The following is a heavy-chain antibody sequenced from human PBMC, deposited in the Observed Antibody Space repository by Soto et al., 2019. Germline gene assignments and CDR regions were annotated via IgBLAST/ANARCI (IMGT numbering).Heavy chain of an antibody. V-gene: IGHV4-59*01. Sequence: SETLSLTCTVSGGSINNYYWSWIRQPPGKGLEWIGYIYYRGSTNYNPSLKSRVTISVDTSKNQFSLKLSSVTTADTAVYYCAIFMGNSVAPTYFDYWGQGTLVTSPQ. CDR2: IYYRGST. CDR3: AIFMGNSVAPTYFDY. CDR1: GGSINNYY. D-gene: IGHD5-12*01. J-gene: IGHJ4*02.